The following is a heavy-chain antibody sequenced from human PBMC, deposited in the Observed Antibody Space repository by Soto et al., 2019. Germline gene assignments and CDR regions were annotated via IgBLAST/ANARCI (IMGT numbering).Heavy chain of an antibody. CDR1: GFTFSSYG. Sequence: GGSLRLSCAASGFTFSSYGMHWVRQAPGKGLEWVAVISYDGSNKYYADSVKGRFTISRDNSKNTLYLQMNSLRAEDTAVYYCAKDIHEIYVLRYFDWLLSPAGYWGQGTLVTVSS. J-gene: IGHJ4*02. D-gene: IGHD3-9*01. CDR2: ISYDGSNK. V-gene: IGHV3-30*18. CDR3: AKDIHEIYVLRYFDWLLSPAGY.